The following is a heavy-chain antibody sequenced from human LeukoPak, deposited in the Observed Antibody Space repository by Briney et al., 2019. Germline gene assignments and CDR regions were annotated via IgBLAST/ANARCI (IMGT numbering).Heavy chain of an antibody. CDR1: GFTFSSYS. CDR3: ARVGIAARVIDY. V-gene: IGHV3-21*04. Sequence: GGSLRLSCAASGFTFSSYSMNWVRRAQGKGLGWVSSISSSSSYIYYADSVKGRFTISRDNAKNSLYLQMNSLRSEDTAVYYCARVGIAARVIDYWGQGTLVTVSS. J-gene: IGHJ4*02. D-gene: IGHD6-6*01. CDR2: ISSSSSYI.